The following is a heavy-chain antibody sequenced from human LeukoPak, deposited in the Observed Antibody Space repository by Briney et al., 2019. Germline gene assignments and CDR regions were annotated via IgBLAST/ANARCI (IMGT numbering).Heavy chain of an antibody. V-gene: IGHV4-39*02. D-gene: IGHD6-13*01. CDR2: IYYSGST. Sequence: WVRQPPGKGLEWIGSIYYSGSTYYNPSLRSRVTISVDTSKNQFSLKLSSVTAADTAVYYCARDRGQLADFDYWGQGTLVTVSS. J-gene: IGHJ4*02. CDR3: ARDRGQLADFDY.